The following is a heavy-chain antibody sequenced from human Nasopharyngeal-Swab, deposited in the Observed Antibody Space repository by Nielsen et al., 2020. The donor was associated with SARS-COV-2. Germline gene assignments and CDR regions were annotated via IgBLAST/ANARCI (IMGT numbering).Heavy chain of an antibody. D-gene: IGHD1-1*01. J-gene: IGHJ6*02. CDR3: ATIPGTPYYYYGMDV. CDR1: GFTFDDYA. Sequence: SLKISCAASGFTFDDYAMHWVRQAPGKGLEWVSGISWNSGSIGYADSVKGRFTISRDNAKNSLYLQMISLRAEDTALYYCATIPGTPYYYYGMDVWGQGTTVTVSS. V-gene: IGHV3-9*01. CDR2: ISWNSGSI.